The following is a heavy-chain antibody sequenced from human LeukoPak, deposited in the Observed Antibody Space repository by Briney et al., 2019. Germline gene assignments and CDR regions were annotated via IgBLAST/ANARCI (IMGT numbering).Heavy chain of an antibody. CDR2: INHSGST. CDR1: GGSFSGYY. Sequence: SSEPLSLPCAVYGGSFSGYYWSWIRQPPGKGLEWIGEINHSGSTNYNPSLKSRVTISVDTSKNQFSLKLSSVTAADTAVYYCARGGYSYGLPYMDVWGKGTTVTVSS. CDR3: ARGGYSYGLPYMDV. J-gene: IGHJ6*03. V-gene: IGHV4-34*01. D-gene: IGHD5-18*01.